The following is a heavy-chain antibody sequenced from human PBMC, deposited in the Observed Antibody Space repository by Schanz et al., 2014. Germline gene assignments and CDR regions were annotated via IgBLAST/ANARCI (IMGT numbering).Heavy chain of an antibody. Sequence: QVQLVQSGAEVKKPGASVKVSCKASGYTFTSYYMYWVRQAPGQGLEWMGVINPSGGSTIYAQKFQGRVPMTRDTSPSTVYMELSSLRSDDPAVYYCARGTRVRTTDFWSGLYYFDYWGQGTLVTVSS. J-gene: IGHJ4*02. CDR1: GYTFTSYY. D-gene: IGHD3-3*01. V-gene: IGHV1-46*01. CDR3: ARGTRVRTTDFWSGLYYFDY. CDR2: INPSGGST.